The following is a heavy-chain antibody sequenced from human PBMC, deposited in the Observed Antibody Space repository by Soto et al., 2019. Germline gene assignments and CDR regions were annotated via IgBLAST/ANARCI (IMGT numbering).Heavy chain of an antibody. J-gene: IGHJ3*02. CDR1: GGSISSYY. CDR2: IYYSGST. CDR3: AVYETYGGHSRVSGAFDI. V-gene: IGHV4-59*01. Sequence: QVQLQESGPGLVKPSETLSLTCTVSGGSISSYYWSWIRQPPGKGLEWIGYIYYSGSTNYNPSLTSRVIISVDTSQKQFSLKLSSVTAADTAVYYCAVYETYGGHSRVSGAFDIWGQGTMVTVSS. D-gene: IGHD4-17*01.